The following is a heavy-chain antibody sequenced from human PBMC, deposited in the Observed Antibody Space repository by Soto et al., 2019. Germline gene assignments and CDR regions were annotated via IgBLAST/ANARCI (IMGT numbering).Heavy chain of an antibody. CDR3: AADSITGTTIDY. V-gene: IGHV1-58*01. J-gene: IGHJ4*02. Sequence: SVKVSCKASGFTFTSSAVQWVRQARGQRLEWIGWIVVGSGNTNYAQKFQERVTITRDMYTSTAYMELSSLRSEDTAVYYCAADSITGTTIDYWGQGTLVTVS. CDR1: GFTFTSSA. CDR2: IVVGSGNT. D-gene: IGHD1-20*01.